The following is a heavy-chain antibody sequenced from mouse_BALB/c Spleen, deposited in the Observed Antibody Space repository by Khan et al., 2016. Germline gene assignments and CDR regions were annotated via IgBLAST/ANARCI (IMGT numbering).Heavy chain of an antibody. V-gene: IGHV5-17*02. D-gene: IGHD2-3*01. CDR2: ISSGSSTI. CDR3: ARWAGYSQAWFAY. CDR1: GFTFSSFG. J-gene: IGHJ3*01. Sequence: EVELVESGGGLVQPGGSRKLSCAASGFTFSSFGMHWVRQAPEKGLEWVAYISSGSSTIYYVDTVKGRFTISRDNPKNTLFLQMTSLRSEDTAMYYCARWAGYSQAWFAYWGQGTLVTVSA.